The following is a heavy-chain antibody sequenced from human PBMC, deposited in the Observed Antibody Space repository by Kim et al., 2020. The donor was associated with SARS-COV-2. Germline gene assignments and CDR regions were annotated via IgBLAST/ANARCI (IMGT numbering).Heavy chain of an antibody. J-gene: IGHJ3*02. V-gene: IGHV1-3*01. CDR3: ARSAAMTTVTDDAFDI. D-gene: IGHD4-17*01. Sequence: KFQGRVTITRDTSASTAYMELSSLRSEDTAVYYCARSAAMTTVTDDAFDIWGQGTMVTVSS.